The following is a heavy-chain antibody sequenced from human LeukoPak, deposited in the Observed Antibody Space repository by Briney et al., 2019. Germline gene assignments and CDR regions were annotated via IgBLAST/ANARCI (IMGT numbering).Heavy chain of an antibody. J-gene: IGHJ4*02. CDR1: GSTFADYA. V-gene: IGHV3-49*04. Sequence: GRSLSLSCTVLGSTFADYAIRLVRQAPRKGVQWVGCNRSKSYGGTTEYPATVKGIFTISRDDYKSIAYLQMNSLKTEDTAVYYCTSDTIARAAAGTDYWGQGTLVTVSS. CDR2: NRSKSYGGTT. D-gene: IGHD6-13*01. CDR3: TSDTIARAAAGTDY.